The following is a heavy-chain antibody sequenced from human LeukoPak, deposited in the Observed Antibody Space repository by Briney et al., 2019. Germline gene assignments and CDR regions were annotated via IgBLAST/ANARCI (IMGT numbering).Heavy chain of an antibody. D-gene: IGHD2-15*01. CDR1: GFTFSSHG. Sequence: RSLRLSCAASGFTFSSHGMHWVRQAPGKGLEWVAVISDDGRNEYYADSVQGRFTISRDNSKSTVSLQMNSLRDDDTAVFYCTKEGATGSRYNFDYWGQGTLVTVSS. CDR2: ISDDGRNE. V-gene: IGHV3-30*18. J-gene: IGHJ4*02. CDR3: TKEGATGSRYNFDY.